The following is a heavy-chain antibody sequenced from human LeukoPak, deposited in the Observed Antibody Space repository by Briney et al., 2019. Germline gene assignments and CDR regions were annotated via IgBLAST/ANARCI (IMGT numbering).Heavy chain of an antibody. J-gene: IGHJ4*02. Sequence: SETLSLTCTVSGGSISSGGYYWSWIRQHPGEGLEWIGYIYYSGSTYYNPSLKSRVTISVDTSKNQFSLKLSSVTAADTAVYYCARVGSGYSLPVDYWGQGTLVTVSS. V-gene: IGHV4-31*03. CDR1: GGSISSGGYY. D-gene: IGHD3-22*01. CDR3: ARVGSGYSLPVDY. CDR2: IYYSGST.